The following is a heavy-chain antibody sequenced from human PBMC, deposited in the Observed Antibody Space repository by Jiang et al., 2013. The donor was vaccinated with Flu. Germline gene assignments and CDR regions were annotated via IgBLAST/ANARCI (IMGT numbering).Heavy chain of an antibody. D-gene: IGHD5-18*01. CDR1: GFTFSSYA. CDR3: ARVQRGNTAMVNYAFDI. CDR2: ISYDGSNK. Sequence: QLVESGGGVVQPGRSLRLSCAASGFTFSSYAMHWVRQAPGKGLEWVAVISYDGSNKYYADSVKGRFTISRDNSKNTLYLQMNSLRAEDTAVYYCARVQRGNTAMVNYAFDIWGQGTMVTVSS. V-gene: IGHV3-30*01. J-gene: IGHJ3*02.